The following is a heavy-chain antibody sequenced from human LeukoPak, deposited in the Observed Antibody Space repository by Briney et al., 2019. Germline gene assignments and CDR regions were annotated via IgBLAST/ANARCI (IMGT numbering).Heavy chain of an antibody. D-gene: IGHD5-18*01. Sequence: ASVKVSCKASGYTFTSYYMHWVRQAPGQGLEWMGLINPSGGSTSYAQKFQGRVTMTRDTSTSTVYMELSSLRSEDTAVYYCASPERGYSYGYDAFDIWGQGTMVTVSS. CDR1: GYTFTSYY. V-gene: IGHV1-46*01. CDR3: ASPERGYSYGYDAFDI. J-gene: IGHJ3*02. CDR2: INPSGGST.